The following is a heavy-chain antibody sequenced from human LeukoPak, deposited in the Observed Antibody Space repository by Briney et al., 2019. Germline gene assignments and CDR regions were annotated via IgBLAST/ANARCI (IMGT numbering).Heavy chain of an antibody. Sequence: GGSLRLSCAASGFTFSTYGMHWVRQAPGKGLEWVAVLSYDGSNKYYADSVKGRFTISRDNSKNTLYLQMNSLRAEDTAVYYCARSAYYYDSRGYHNFYHYGMDVWGQGTTVTVSS. CDR1: GFTFSTYG. J-gene: IGHJ6*02. D-gene: IGHD3-22*01. CDR2: LSYDGSNK. CDR3: ARSAYYYDSRGYHNFYHYGMDV. V-gene: IGHV3-30*03.